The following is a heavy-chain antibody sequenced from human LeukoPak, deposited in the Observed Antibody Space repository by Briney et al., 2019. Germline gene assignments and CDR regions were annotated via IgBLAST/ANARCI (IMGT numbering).Heavy chain of an antibody. J-gene: IGHJ6*03. V-gene: IGHV4-39*07. CDR2: IYYSGNT. D-gene: IGHD4-17*01. CDR3: ARDFTVTTRWEYYYYMDV. Sequence: SETLSLTCTVSGDSISTSNSYWGWIRQPPGKGLEWIGSIYYSGNTYYNASLKSRVTMSVDTSKNQFSLKLSSVTAADTAVYYCARDFTVTTRWEYYYYMDVWGKGTTVTISS. CDR1: GDSISTSNSY.